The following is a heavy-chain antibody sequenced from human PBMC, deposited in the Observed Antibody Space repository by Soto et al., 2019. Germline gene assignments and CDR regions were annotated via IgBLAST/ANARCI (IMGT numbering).Heavy chain of an antibody. CDR2: IYYSGST. CDR3: AREGKYYYGMDV. CDR1: GGSISSYY. V-gene: IGHV4-59*01. Sequence: PSETLSLTCTVSGGSISSYYWSWIRQPPGKGLEWIGYIYYSGSTNYNPSLKSRVTISVDTSKNQFSLKLSSVTAADTAVYYCAREGKYYYGMDVWGQGTTVTASS. J-gene: IGHJ6*02.